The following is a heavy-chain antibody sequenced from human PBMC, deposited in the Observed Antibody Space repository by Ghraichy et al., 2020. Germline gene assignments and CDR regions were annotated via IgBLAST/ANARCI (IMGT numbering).Heavy chain of an antibody. CDR3: ARAPNPNGSRYYSPFDY. J-gene: IGHJ4*02. D-gene: IGHD6-13*01. CDR2: IIPIVDRE. V-gene: IGHV1-69*08. CDR1: GGTFSNYT. Sequence: SVKVSCKAPGGTFSNYTISWVRQAPGQGLEWLGRIIPIVDREDYAQKFQGRVAITADKSTSTAYMELSSLRIGDTAVYYCARAPNPNGSRYYSPFDYWGQGTLVTVSS.